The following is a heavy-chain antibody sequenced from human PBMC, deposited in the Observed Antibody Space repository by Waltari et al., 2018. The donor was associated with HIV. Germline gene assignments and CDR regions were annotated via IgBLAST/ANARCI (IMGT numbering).Heavy chain of an antibody. V-gene: IGHV3-23*04. J-gene: IGHJ4*02. CDR3: AILIAAAGDFDY. D-gene: IGHD6-13*01. Sequence: EVQLVESGGGLVQPGGSLRLSCAASGFALRSYVMSWVRQAPGKGLGGVPTISGSDGNTYYPDSVQGRFTISRDNSKNTLFLQLNSLRAEDTAVYYCAILIAAAGDFDYWGQGTLVTVSS. CDR1: GFALRSYV. CDR2: ISGSDGNT.